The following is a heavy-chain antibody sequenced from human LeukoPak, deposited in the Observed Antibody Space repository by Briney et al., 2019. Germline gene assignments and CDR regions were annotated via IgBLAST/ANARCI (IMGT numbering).Heavy chain of an antibody. V-gene: IGHV3-23*01. CDR2: ISDSGSDT. CDR3: AKRVPYSSSSVYFDY. D-gene: IGHD6-6*01. J-gene: IGHJ4*02. CDR1: GFTFSSYG. Sequence: GGSLRLSCAVSGFTFSSYGMSWVRQAPGKGLEWVSAISDSGSDTYYADSVRGRFTISKDNSKNTLYLRMNSLRADDTAVYYCAKRVPYSSSSVYFDYWGQGTLVTVSS.